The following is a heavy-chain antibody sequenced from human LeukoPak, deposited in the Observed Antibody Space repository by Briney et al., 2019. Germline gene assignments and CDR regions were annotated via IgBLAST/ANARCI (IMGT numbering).Heavy chain of an antibody. CDR2: ISYDGSNK. D-gene: IGHD1-26*01. J-gene: IGHJ4*02. CDR1: GFTFSSYG. Sequence: GGSLRLSCAASGFTFSSYGMHWVRQAPGKGLEWVAVISYDGSNKYYADSVKGRFTISRDNSKNTLYLQMNSLRAEDTAVYYCAKSVPSGSYGYWGQGTLVAVSS. V-gene: IGHV3-30*18. CDR3: AKSVPSGSYGY.